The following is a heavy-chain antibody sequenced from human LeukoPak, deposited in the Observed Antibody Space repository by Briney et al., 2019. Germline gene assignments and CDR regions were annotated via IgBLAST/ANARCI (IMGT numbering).Heavy chain of an antibody. J-gene: IGHJ4*02. CDR1: GGSISSYY. Sequence: SETLSLTCTVSGGSISSYYWGWIRQSPGKGLEWVGNIYNSGTTTYNPSLKSRVSLSVDTAKSQFSLKLTSVNAADTAVYFCARVQDGGYYFDFWGQGALVAVSS. CDR2: IYNSGTT. CDR3: ARVQDGGYYFDF. V-gene: IGHV4-59*01. D-gene: IGHD5-24*01.